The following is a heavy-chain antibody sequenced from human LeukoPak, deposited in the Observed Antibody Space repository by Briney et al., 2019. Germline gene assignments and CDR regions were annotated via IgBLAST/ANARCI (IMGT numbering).Heavy chain of an antibody. Sequence: SETLSLTCSVSGGSISSSHYYWGWIRQPPGKGLQWIGSVYYSGSTYYSPSLKSRVTISVDTSKNQFSLKLSSVTAADTAVYYCAILPATDTYYYDRSGHYRPGVHWGQGTLVSVSS. V-gene: IGHV4-39*07. J-gene: IGHJ4*02. D-gene: IGHD3-22*01. CDR1: GGSISSSHYY. CDR2: VYYSGST. CDR3: AILPATDTYYYDRSGHYRPGVH.